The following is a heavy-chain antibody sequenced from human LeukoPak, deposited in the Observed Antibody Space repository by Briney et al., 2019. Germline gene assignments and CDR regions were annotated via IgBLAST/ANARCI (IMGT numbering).Heavy chain of an antibody. D-gene: IGHD5-24*01. CDR2: IRSKSFGETI. Sequence: PGRSLRLSCATSGFTFADYAVVWFRQAPGKGLEWLCFIRSKSFGETILYAPSLKGRFTISRDDSKSIAYLRMNSLKAEDTGMYYCTRATDGYPDLDYWGQGTLVTVSS. J-gene: IGHJ4*02. V-gene: IGHV3-49*03. CDR1: GFTFADYA. CDR3: TRATDGYPDLDY.